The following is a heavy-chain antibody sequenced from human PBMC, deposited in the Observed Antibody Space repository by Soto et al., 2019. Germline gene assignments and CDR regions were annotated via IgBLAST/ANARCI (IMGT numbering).Heavy chain of an antibody. D-gene: IGHD2-15*01. V-gene: IGHV1-58*02. J-gene: IGHJ3*02. Sequence: ASVKVSCKASGFTFTSSAMQWVRQARGQRLEWIGWIVVGSGNTNYAQKFQERVTITRDMSTSTAYMELSSLRSEDTAVYYCAADPLFLLVAANAFDIWGQGTMVTVSS. CDR3: AADPLFLLVAANAFDI. CDR1: GFTFTSSA. CDR2: IVVGSGNT.